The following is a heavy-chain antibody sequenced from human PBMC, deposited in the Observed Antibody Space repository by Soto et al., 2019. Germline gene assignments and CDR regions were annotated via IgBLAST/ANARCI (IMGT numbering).Heavy chain of an antibody. CDR1: GYSFTSYW. J-gene: IGHJ6*02. Sequence: RGESLKISCKGSGYSFTSYWISWVCQMPGKGLEWMGRIDPSDSYTNYSPSFQGHVTISADKSISTAYLQWGSLKASDTAMYYCARPVVAARWGYYGMDVWGQGTTVTVSS. CDR2: IDPSDSYT. V-gene: IGHV5-10-1*01. D-gene: IGHD2-15*01. CDR3: ARPVVAARWGYYGMDV.